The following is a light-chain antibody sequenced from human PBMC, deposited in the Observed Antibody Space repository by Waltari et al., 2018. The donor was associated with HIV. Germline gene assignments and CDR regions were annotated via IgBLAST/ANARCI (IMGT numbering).Light chain of an antibody. CDR2: EGS. CDR3: CSYAGSRYV. CDR1: SSDVGGYHY. Sequence: QSALTQPRSVSGSPGQSVTISCTGTSSDVGGYHYVSWYQQHPGKAPKLMIDEGSKRPSGVPDRFSGSKSGNTASLTISGLQAEDEAEYYCCSYAGSRYVFGTGTKVTVL. V-gene: IGLV2-11*01. J-gene: IGLJ1*01.